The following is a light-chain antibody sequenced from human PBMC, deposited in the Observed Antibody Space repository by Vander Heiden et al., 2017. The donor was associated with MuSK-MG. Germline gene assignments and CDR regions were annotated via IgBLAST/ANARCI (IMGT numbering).Light chain of an antibody. V-gene: IGLV3-1*01. CDR3: QAGDSSNNVV. J-gene: IGLJ2*01. Sequence: SSELTQPPSVSVSPAQSASITCSGDQLGDKYACWYQQKPGQSPVLVIYQDSKRPSGIPERFSGSNSGNTATLTISGTQEVDEADYYCQAGDSSNNVVFGGGTKLTVL. CDR2: QDS. CDR1: QLGDKY.